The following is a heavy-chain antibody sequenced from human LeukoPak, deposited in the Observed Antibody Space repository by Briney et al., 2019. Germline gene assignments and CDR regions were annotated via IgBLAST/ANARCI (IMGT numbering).Heavy chain of an antibody. D-gene: IGHD6-19*01. CDR3: VKDLQNSSPSY. Sequence: PGGSLRLSCVASGFSFTYAWMSWVRQAPGKGLEYVSAISSNGGSTYYADSVKGRFTISRDNSKNTLYLQMSSLRAEDTAVYYCVKDLQNSSPSYWGQGTLVTVSS. V-gene: IGHV3-64D*09. CDR2: ISSNGGST. J-gene: IGHJ4*02. CDR1: GFSFTYAW.